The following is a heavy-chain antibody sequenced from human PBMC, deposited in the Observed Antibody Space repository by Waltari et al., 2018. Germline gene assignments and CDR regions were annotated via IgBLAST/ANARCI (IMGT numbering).Heavy chain of an antibody. D-gene: IGHD3-22*01. CDR3: ARAVYYDSSGYHDAFDI. V-gene: IGHV4-34*01. CDR2: INHSGST. J-gene: IGHJ3*02. Sequence: QVQLQQWGAGLLKPSETLSLTCAVYGGSFSGYSWSWIRQPPGKGLEWIGEINHSGSTNYNPSLKSRVTISVDTSKNQFSLKLSSVTAADTAVYYCARAVYYDSSGYHDAFDIWGQGTMVTVSS. CDR1: GGSFSGYS.